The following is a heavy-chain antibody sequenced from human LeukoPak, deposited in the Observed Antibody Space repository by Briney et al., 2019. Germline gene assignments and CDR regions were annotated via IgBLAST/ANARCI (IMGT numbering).Heavy chain of an antibody. CDR2: IYYSGTT. CDR1: GGSINSNSHH. Sequence: SETLSLTCSVSGGSINSNSHHWNWLRQAPGKGLEWIGNIYYSGTTSYNPSLKSRVTISVDTSKNQFSLRLSSVTAAVTAVYYCARRGDILTDYAFDYWGKGTLVTVSS. D-gene: IGHD3-9*01. V-gene: IGHV4-39*01. CDR3: ARRGDILTDYAFDY. J-gene: IGHJ4*02.